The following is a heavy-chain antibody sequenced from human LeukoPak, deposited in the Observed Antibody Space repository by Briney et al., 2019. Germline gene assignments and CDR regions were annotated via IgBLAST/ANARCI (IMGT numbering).Heavy chain of an antibody. D-gene: IGHD2-21*02. V-gene: IGHV3-74*01. CDR1: ELTFSDSW. J-gene: IGHJ5*02. CDR3: TTSSDGVTPPFDP. Sequence: PGGSLRLSCAASELTFSDSWMHWVRQVPGEGLLWVSRVNSDGSHTTYADSVRGRFTISRDNAKNTLYLQMNSLRAEDTGVYYCTTSSDGVTPPFDPWGQGTLLTVSS. CDR2: VNSDGSHT.